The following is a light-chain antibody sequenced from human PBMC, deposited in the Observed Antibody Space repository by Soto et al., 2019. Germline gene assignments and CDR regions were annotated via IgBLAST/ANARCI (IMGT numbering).Light chain of an antibody. CDR2: ETS. Sequence: QSVLTQPASVSGSPGQSVTISCTGTSSGFGSYKFVSWYQHHPGTVPKVIIYETSKRPSGVSDRFSGSKSGNTASLTISGLQAEEEADYYCFSFTSTNTHVFGSGTKVTVL. CDR3: FSFTSTNTHV. J-gene: IGLJ1*01. CDR1: SSGFGSYKF. V-gene: IGLV2-23*01.